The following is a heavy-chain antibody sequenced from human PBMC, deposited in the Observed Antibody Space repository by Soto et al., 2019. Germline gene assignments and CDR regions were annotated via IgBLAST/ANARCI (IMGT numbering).Heavy chain of an antibody. J-gene: IGHJ4*02. CDR2: IYYSGST. Sequence: ETLSLTCTVSGGSISSYYWSWIRQPPGKGLEWIGYIYYSGSTNYNPSLKSRVTISVDTSKNQFSLKLSSVTAADTAVYYCARVNYGDFYFDYWGQGTLVTVSS. CDR1: GGSISSYY. D-gene: IGHD4-17*01. V-gene: IGHV4-59*01. CDR3: ARVNYGDFYFDY.